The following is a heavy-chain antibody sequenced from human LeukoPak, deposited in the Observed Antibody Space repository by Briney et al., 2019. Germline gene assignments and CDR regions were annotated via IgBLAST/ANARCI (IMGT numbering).Heavy chain of an antibody. Sequence: PGGSLRLSCAASGFTFSSYWMHWVRQAPGKGLEWVAVIWYDGSNSYYVDSVKGRFTISRDNSKNTLYLQMNSLRAEDTAVYYCARDRSFAAASANGPLGYWGQGTLVTVSS. CDR1: GFTFSSYW. CDR2: IWYDGSNS. J-gene: IGHJ4*02. D-gene: IGHD2-8*01. CDR3: ARDRSFAAASANGPLGY. V-gene: IGHV3-33*08.